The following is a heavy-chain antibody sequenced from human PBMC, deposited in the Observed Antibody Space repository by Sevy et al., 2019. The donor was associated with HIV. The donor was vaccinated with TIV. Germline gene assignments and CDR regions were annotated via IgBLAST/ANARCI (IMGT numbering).Heavy chain of an antibody. CDR2: ISAYNGNT. CDR1: GYTFTSYG. Sequence: ASVKVSCKASGYTFTSYGISWVRQAPGQGLEWMGWISAYNGNTNYAQKLQGRVTMTTDTSTSTAYMERRSLRSDDTAVYYCARIRVRSIAAAGRGSFDYWGQGTLVTVSS. V-gene: IGHV1-18*01. CDR3: ARIRVRSIAAAGRGSFDY. D-gene: IGHD6-13*01. J-gene: IGHJ4*02.